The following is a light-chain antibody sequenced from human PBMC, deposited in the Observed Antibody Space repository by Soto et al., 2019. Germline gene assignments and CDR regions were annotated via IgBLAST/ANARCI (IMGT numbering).Light chain of an antibody. CDR3: QQSYRTH. J-gene: IGKJ5*01. CDR1: QSISSY. CDR2: AAS. Sequence: DIQMTQSPSSLSASVGDRVTITCRASQSISSYLNWYQQKPGKAPKLLIYAASSLQSGVPSRFSRSGSGKDFTLTISTMQIAHFETYYCQQSYRTHFGQGTRLQIK. V-gene: IGKV1-39*01.